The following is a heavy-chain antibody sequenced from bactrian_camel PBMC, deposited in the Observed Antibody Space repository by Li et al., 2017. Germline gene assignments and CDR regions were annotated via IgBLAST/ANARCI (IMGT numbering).Heavy chain of an antibody. CDR1: GSTLSNYI. J-gene: IGHJ6*01. CDR3: AADKIAGISYFAS. CDR2: ITSGGEST. V-gene: IGHV3S31*01. Sequence: VQLVESGGGLVQPGGPLRLSCPVPGSTLSNYIMRGVRQTPGKGLEWVSGITSGGESTYYADSVKGRFTTSRDNAKNTLYLQMNSLKSEDTAVYYCAADKIAGISYFASWGQGTQVTVS. D-gene: IGHD4*01.